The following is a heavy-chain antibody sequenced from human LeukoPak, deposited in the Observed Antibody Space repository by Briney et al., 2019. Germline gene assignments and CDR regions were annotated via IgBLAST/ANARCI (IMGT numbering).Heavy chain of an antibody. V-gene: IGHV3-30*18. CDR3: AKAGFYCGGDCYSSRNWFDP. CDR1: GFTFSSYG. CDR2: ISYDGSNK. J-gene: IGHJ5*02. D-gene: IGHD2-21*02. Sequence: GGSLRLSCAASGFTFSSYGMHWVRQAPGKGLEWVAVISYDGSNKYYADSVKGRFTISRDNSKNTLYLQMNSLRAEDTAVYYCAKAGFYCGGDCYSSRNWFDPWGQGTLVTVSS.